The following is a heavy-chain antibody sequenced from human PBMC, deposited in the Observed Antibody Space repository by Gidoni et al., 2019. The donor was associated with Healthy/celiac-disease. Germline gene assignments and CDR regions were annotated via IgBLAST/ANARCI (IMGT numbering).Heavy chain of an antibody. CDR2: INHSGST. CDR1: GGSFSGYY. Sequence: QVQLQQWGAGLLKPSETLSLTCAVYGGSFSGYYWSWIRQPPGKGLEWIGEINHSGSTNYNPSLKSRVTISVDTSKNQFSLKLSSVTAADTAVYYCARFRYVDTAMARRLYYYYGMDVWGQGTTVTVSS. J-gene: IGHJ6*02. D-gene: IGHD5-18*01. CDR3: ARFRYVDTAMARRLYYYYGMDV. V-gene: IGHV4-34*01.